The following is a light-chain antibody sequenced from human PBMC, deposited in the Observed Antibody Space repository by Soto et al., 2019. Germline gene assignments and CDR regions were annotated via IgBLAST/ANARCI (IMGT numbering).Light chain of an antibody. CDR1: SSDVGSYNL. J-gene: IGLJ1*01. CDR3: CSYAGSSPYV. CDR2: EGS. V-gene: IGLV2-23*01. Sequence: QSALTQPASVSGSPGQSITISCTGTSSDVGSYNLVSWYQQHPGKAPKLMIYEGSKRPSGVSNRFSGSKSGNTASLTISELQAEDEADYYCCSYAGSSPYVFGTGTKLTVL.